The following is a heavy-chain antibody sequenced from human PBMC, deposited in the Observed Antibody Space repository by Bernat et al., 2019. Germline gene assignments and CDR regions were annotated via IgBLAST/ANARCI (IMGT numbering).Heavy chain of an antibody. Sequence: DVQLLESGGGLVQPGGSLRLSCAASGFTFSSRGMSWVRQAPGKGLEWVSAIDGDGAGTYYADSVKGRFTISRDNSKNTLFLQMSSLRAEDTAVYYCAKGSAAGNRLVDSWGQGTLVTVSS. D-gene: IGHD6-13*01. J-gene: IGHJ4*02. V-gene: IGHV3-23*01. CDR3: AKGSAAGNRLVDS. CDR1: GFTFSSRG. CDR2: IDGDGAGT.